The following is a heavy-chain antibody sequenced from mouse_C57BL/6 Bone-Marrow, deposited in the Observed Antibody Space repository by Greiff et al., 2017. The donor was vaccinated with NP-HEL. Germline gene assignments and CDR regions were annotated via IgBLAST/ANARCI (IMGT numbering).Heavy chain of an antibody. J-gene: IGHJ4*01. CDR1: GFNIKDDY. D-gene: IGHD2-5*01. V-gene: IGHV14-4*01. CDR3: TLSYYSNPYAMDY. Sequence: VQLQQSGAELVRPGASVKLSCTASGFNIKDDYMHWVKQRPEQGLEWIGWIDPENGDTEYASKFQGKATITADTSSNTAYLQLSSLTSEDTAVYYCTLSYYSNPYAMDYWGHGTSVTVSS. CDR2: IDPENGDT.